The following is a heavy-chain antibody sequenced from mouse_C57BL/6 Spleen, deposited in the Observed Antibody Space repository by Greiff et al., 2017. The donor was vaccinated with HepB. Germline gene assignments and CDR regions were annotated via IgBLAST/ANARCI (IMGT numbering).Heavy chain of an antibody. CDR2: IYPGSGST. CDR3: ARAVITTDYYAMDY. V-gene: IGHV1-55*01. CDR1: GYTFTSYW. D-gene: IGHD1-1*01. Sequence: VQLQQPGAELVKPGASVKMSCKASGYTFTSYWITWVKQRPGQGLEWIGDIYPGSGSTNYNEKFKSKATLTVDTSSSTAYMQLSSLTSEDSAVYYCARAVITTDYYAMDYWGQGTSVTVSS. J-gene: IGHJ4*01.